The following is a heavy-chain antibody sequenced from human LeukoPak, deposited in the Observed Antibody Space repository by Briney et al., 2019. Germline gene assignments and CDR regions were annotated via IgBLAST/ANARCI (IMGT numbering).Heavy chain of an antibody. Sequence: GGSLRLSCAASGFTLTIFWMSWVRDAPGRGLEWVATINQDGSEKYYVDSVKGRFTISRDNAKNSLYLQMNSLRADDTAVYYCADRGSLYWGQGTLVTVSS. CDR3: ADRGSLY. D-gene: IGHD1-14*01. J-gene: IGHJ4*02. CDR1: GFTLTIFW. CDR2: INQDGSEK. V-gene: IGHV3-7*01.